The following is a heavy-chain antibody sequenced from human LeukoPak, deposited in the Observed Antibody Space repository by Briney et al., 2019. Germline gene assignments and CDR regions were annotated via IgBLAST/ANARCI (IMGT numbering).Heavy chain of an antibody. J-gene: IGHJ4*02. D-gene: IGHD3-22*01. CDR2: ITGSGEST. Sequence: GGSLRLSCEASGFTFNNYAMNWVRQAPGKGLEWVSAITGSGESTYYADSVKGRFTTSRDPSKNTLFLQLNTLRAGDTAVYYCAKGTSYFFDSSGLFGYFDYWGQGTLVTVSS. CDR1: GFTFNNYA. V-gene: IGHV3-23*01. CDR3: AKGTSYFFDSSGLFGYFDY.